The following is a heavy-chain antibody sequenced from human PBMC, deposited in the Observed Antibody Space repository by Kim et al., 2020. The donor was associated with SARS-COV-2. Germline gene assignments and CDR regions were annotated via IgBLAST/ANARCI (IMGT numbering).Heavy chain of an antibody. V-gene: IGHV1-18*01. Sequence: AKKLQGRVTMTTDTSTSTAYMELRSLRSDDTAVYYCARVDSSGYYAYYFDYWGQGTLVTVSS. J-gene: IGHJ4*02. D-gene: IGHD3-22*01. CDR3: ARVDSSGYYAYYFDY.